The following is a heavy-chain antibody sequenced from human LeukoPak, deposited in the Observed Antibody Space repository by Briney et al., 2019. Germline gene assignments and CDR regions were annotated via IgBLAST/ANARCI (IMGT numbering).Heavy chain of an antibody. Sequence: ASVQVSCKSFGYTFTDYYMHWVRQAPGQGLEWMGWINPYSGGTNYAQKFQGRVTMTRDTSISTAYMQLSRLTSDDTAVYYCARVVVAATNWFDPWGQGTLVTVSS. D-gene: IGHD2-15*01. CDR2: INPYSGGT. CDR3: ARVVVAATNWFDP. J-gene: IGHJ5*02. CDR1: GYTFTDYY. V-gene: IGHV1-2*02.